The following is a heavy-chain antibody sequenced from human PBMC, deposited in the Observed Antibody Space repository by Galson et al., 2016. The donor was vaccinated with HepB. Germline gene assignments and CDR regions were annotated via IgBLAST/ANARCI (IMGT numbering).Heavy chain of an antibody. CDR3: AKSVLEYDILTGYYRRGADY. D-gene: IGHD3-9*01. Sequence: SLRLSCAASGFTFSSYAMSWVRQAPGKGLEWASSSGSGGPTYYADSVKGRLTTSRDNSKNTLFLQMHSLRADDTAVCYCAKSVLEYDILTGYYRRGADYWGQGTLVAVSS. CDR2: SGSGGPT. V-gene: IGHV3-23*01. J-gene: IGHJ4*02. CDR1: GFTFSSYA.